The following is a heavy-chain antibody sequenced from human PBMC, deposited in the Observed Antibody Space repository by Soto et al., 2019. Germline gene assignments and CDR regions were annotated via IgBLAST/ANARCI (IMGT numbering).Heavy chain of an antibody. D-gene: IGHD6-19*01. Sequence: QVQLVQSGAEVKEPGSSVKVSCNASGGTFSFYGVNWVRQAPGQGLEWMGGISSVYGAAKYAQRFQGRLSITADRSTGTVYMDLSGLRSDDSAVYYCARDMALAAPSHGMDFWGQGTLVTVSS. J-gene: IGHJ6*02. V-gene: IGHV1-69*06. CDR2: ISSVYGAA. CDR3: ARDMALAAPSHGMDF. CDR1: GGTFSFYG.